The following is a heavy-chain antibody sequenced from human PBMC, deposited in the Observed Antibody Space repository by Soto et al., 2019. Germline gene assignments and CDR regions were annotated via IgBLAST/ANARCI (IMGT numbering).Heavy chain of an antibody. J-gene: IGHJ6*03. CDR3: ARQRGYYYYMDV. CDR1: GGSISSSSYY. V-gene: IGHV4-39*01. CDR2: IYYSGSN. Sequence: SETLSLTCTVSGGSISSSSYYWGWIRQPPGKGLEWIGSIYYSGSNYYNQSLKSRVTISVDTSKNQIYLKLSTVTAADKDVYYCARQRGYYYYMDVWGKGTTVTVSS.